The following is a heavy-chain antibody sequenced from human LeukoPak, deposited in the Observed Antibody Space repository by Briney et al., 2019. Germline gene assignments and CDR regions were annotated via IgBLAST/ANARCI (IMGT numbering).Heavy chain of an antibody. CDR1: GYTFTGYY. CDR3: ARDRSGSTPDYYGMDV. J-gene: IGHJ6*02. V-gene: IGHV1-2*02. CDR2: INPNSGGT. D-gene: IGHD1-26*01. Sequence: ASVKLSYKASGYTFTGYYMHWVRQAPGQRLEWMGWINPNSGGTNYAQKFQGRVTMTRDTSISTAYMELSRLRSDDTAVYYCARDRSGSTPDYYGMDVWGQGTTVTVSS.